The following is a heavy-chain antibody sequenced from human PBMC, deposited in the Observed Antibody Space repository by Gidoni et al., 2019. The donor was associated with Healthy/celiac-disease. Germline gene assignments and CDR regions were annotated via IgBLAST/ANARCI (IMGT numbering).Heavy chain of an antibody. CDR2: IYTSGST. CDR1: GGSISRGSYY. CDR3: ARDSPGGIDY. J-gene: IGHJ4*02. V-gene: IGHV4-61*02. Sequence: QVQLQESGPGLVKPSQTLSLTCTVSGGSISRGSYYWSWIRQPAGKGLEWIGRIYTSGSTNYNPSLKSRVTISVDTSKNQFSLKLSSVTAADTAVYYCARDSPGGIDYWGQGTLVTVSS.